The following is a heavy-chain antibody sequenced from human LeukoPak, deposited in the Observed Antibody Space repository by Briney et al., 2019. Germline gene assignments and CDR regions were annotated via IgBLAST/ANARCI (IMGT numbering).Heavy chain of an antibody. Sequence: SETLSLTCTVSGGSISSGSYYWSWIRQPAGKGLEWIGRIYTSGSTNYNPSLKSRVTISVDTSKNQFSLKLSSVTAADTAVYYCARDRWEVSWGLDYWGQGTLVTVSS. CDR2: IYTSGST. CDR1: GGSISSGSYY. D-gene: IGHD1-26*01. CDR3: ARDRWEVSWGLDY. J-gene: IGHJ4*02. V-gene: IGHV4-61*02.